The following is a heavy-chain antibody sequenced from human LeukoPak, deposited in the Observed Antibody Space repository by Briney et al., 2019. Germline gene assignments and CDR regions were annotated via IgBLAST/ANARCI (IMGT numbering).Heavy chain of an antibody. D-gene: IGHD1-14*01. J-gene: IGHJ6*02. Sequence: GGSLRLSCAASGFTFSSYSMNWVRQAPGKGLEWVSSISSSSSYIYYANSVKGRFTISRDNAKNSLYLQMNSLRAEDTAVYYCAREEPYRGSKGMDVWGQGTTVTVSS. V-gene: IGHV3-21*01. CDR1: GFTFSSYS. CDR3: AREEPYRGSKGMDV. CDR2: ISSSSSYI.